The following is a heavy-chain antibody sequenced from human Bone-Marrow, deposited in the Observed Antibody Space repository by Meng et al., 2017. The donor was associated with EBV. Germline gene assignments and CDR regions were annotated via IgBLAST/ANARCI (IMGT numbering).Heavy chain of an antibody. V-gene: IGHV1-3*04. D-gene: IGHD2/OR15-2a*01. Sequence: QVQLVQSGAEVKKPGASVKVSCKASGYTLTDFTRYPIHWVRQAPGQDPEWMGRINTDNGNTKYSQNFQGRVTITRDTSASTVYVELSSLRSEDTAVYYCARGGGTTGLWFSDYGSQGTLVTVS. CDR2: INTDNGNT. J-gene: IGHJ4*02. CDR3: ARGGGTTGLWFSDY. CDR1: GYTLTDFTRYP.